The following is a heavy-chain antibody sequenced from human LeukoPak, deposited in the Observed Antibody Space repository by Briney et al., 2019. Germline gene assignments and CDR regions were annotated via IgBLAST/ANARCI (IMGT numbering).Heavy chain of an antibody. CDR1: GYTFTSYG. CDR2: INPDSGGT. V-gene: IGHV1-2*02. Sequence: ASVKVSCKASGYTFTSYGISWVRQAPGQGLEWMGWINPDSGGTNYAQKFQARVTMTRDTSISTAYMELNRLTSDDTAVYHCARDRSPAPGRSYGRGHFDYWGQGTLVTVSS. J-gene: IGHJ4*02. CDR3: ARDRSPAPGRSYGRGHFDY. D-gene: IGHD5-18*01.